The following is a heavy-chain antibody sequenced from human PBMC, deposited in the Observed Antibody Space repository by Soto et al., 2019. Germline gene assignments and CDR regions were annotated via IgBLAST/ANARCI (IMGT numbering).Heavy chain of an antibody. D-gene: IGHD3-10*01. Sequence: VQLVESGGGVVQPGRSLRLSCAASGFTFSSYGMHWVRQAPGKGLEWVAVIWYDGSNKYYADSVKGRFTISRDNSKNTLYLQMNSLRAEDTAVYYCARDVGYYGANGMDVWGQGTTVTVSS. CDR1: GFTFSSYG. J-gene: IGHJ6*02. CDR2: IWYDGSNK. V-gene: IGHV3-33*01. CDR3: ARDVGYYGANGMDV.